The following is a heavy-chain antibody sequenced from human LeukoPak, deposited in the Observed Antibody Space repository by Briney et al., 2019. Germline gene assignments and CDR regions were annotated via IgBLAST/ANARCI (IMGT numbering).Heavy chain of an antibody. CDR1: GFTFSSYE. CDR3: ARSGVPAAILIDY. J-gene: IGHJ4*02. CDR2: ISSSGSTI. V-gene: IGHV3-48*03. Sequence: GGSLRLSCAASGFTFSSYEMNWVRQAPGKGLEWVSYISSSGSTIYYADSVKGRFTISRDNAKNSLYLQMNSLRAEDTAVYYCARSGVPAAILIDYWGQGTMVTVSS. D-gene: IGHD2-2*01.